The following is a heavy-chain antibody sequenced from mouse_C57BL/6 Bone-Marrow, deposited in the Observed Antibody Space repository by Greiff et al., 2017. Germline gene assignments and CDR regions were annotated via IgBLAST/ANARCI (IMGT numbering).Heavy chain of an antibody. Sequence: EVKLLESGGGLVQPGGSLKLSCAASGIDFSRYWMSWVRRAPGKGLEWIGEINPDSSTINYAPSLKDKFIISRDNAKNTLYLQMSNVRSADTALYYGARHNYGSLFAYWGQGTLVSVSA. CDR2: INPDSSTI. CDR3: ARHNYGSLFAY. J-gene: IGHJ3*01. D-gene: IGHD1-1*01. V-gene: IGHV4-1*01. CDR1: GIDFSRYW.